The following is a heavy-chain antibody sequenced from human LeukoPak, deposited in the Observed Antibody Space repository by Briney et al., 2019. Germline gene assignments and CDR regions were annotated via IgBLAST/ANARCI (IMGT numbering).Heavy chain of an antibody. Sequence: GGSLRLSWAASGFTFSGYCMNWVRQAPGKGLEWVANTNDDGSMRHYADSVRGRFTISRDNTQNTVSLQMNTLRVDDTAVYYCARSFSYSYEFAGGPGKLVTVSS. CDR3: ARSFSYSYEFA. J-gene: IGHJ1*01. CDR1: GFTFSGYC. D-gene: IGHD5-18*01. V-gene: IGHV3-7*03. CDR2: TNDDGSMR.